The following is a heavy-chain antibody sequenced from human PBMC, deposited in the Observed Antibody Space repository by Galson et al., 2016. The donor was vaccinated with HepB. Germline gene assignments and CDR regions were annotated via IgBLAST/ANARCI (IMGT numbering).Heavy chain of an antibody. D-gene: IGHD3-16*01. CDR3: ARDPARGGGGFDY. CDR2: ISYTTGKI. Sequence: SLRLSCATSGLTFGDHAMHWVRQVPGKGLEWVSGISYTTGKIGYADSVKGRFTISRDNARNSLFLQMNGLRPGDSAMYYCARDPARGGGGFDYWGRGTLVAVSS. V-gene: IGHV3-9*01. CDR1: GLTFGDHA. J-gene: IGHJ4*02.